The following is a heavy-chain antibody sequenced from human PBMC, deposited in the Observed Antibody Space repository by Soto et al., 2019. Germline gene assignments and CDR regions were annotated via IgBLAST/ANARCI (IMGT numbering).Heavy chain of an antibody. D-gene: IGHD6-6*01. CDR2: IYYSGST. V-gene: IGHV4-59*01. CDR3: ARYSVARYSSSSFNWFDP. J-gene: IGHJ5*02. Sequence: PSETLSLTCTVSGGSISSYYWSWIRQPPGKGLEWIGYIYYSGSTNYNPSLKSRVTISVDTSKNQFSLKLSSVTAADTAVYYCARYSVARYSSSSFNWFDPRGQRTPVTVSS. CDR1: GGSISSYY.